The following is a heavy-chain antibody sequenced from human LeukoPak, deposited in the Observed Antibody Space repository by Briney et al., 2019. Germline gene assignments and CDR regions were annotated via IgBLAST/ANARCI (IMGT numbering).Heavy chain of an antibody. Sequence: LETLSLTCSVSGASVSTYYWGWIPRPAGKGLQWIGRIYASGNTNYNPSLKSRVTISRDASKNLFSLRLTSVTAADTAVYYCARDYGGNYHFDFWGQGTLVTVSS. J-gene: IGHJ4*02. D-gene: IGHD4/OR15-4a*01. V-gene: IGHV4-4*07. CDR3: ARDYGGNYHFDF. CDR2: IYASGNT. CDR1: GASVSTYY.